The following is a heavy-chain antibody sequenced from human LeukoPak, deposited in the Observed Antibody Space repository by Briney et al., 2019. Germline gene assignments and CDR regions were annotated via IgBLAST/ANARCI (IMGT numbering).Heavy chain of an antibody. D-gene: IGHD2-2*01. CDR2: IYTSGST. J-gene: IGHJ4*02. Sequence: SQTLSLTCTVSGGSISSGSYYWSWIRQPAGKGLEWIGRIYTSGSTNYNPSLKSRVTISVDTSKNQFSLKLSSVTAADTAVYYCARDQWLGDCSSTSCSQGYWGQGTLVTVSS. CDR1: GGSISSGSYY. CDR3: ARDQWLGDCSSTSCSQGY. V-gene: IGHV4-61*02.